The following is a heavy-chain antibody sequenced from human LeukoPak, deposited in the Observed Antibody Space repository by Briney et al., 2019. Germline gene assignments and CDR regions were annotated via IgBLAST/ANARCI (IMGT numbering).Heavy chain of an antibody. V-gene: IGHV7-4-1*02. J-gene: IGHJ4*02. Sequence: ASVKVSCKASGYTFTGYYMHWVRQAPGQGLEWMGWINTNTGNPTYAQGFTGRFVFSLDTSVSTAYLQISSLKAEDTAVYYCARGTLPPYDSSGTFGFWGQGTLVTVSS. D-gene: IGHD3-22*01. CDR2: INTNTGNP. CDR1: GYTFTGYY. CDR3: ARGTLPPYDSSGTFGF.